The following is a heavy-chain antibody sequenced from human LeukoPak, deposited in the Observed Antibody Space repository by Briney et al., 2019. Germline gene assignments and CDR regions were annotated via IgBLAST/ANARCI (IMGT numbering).Heavy chain of an antibody. CDR2: IYYSGST. CDR3: ARVRYYYGSGSYIDY. D-gene: IGHD3-10*01. V-gene: IGHV4-59*08. J-gene: IGHJ4*02. CDR1: GGSISSYY. Sequence: SETLSLTCTVSGGSISSYYWSWIRQPPGKGLEWIGYIYYSGSTNYNPSLKSRVTISVDTSKNQFSLKLSSVTAADTAVYYCARVRYYYGSGSYIDYWGQGTLVTVSS.